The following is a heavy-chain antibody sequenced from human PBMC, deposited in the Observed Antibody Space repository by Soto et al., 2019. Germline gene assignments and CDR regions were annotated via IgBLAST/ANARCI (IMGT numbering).Heavy chain of an antibody. V-gene: IGHV4-30-2*01. J-gene: IGHJ3*02. CDR3: ARLNRLRNDAFDI. D-gene: IGHD3-16*01. Sequence: QVQLQESGSGLVKPSETLSLTCAVSGGSISSDYYSWSWIRQPPGKDLEWIGYIYHGGSTYYNPSLRSRVTLSVDTSKNHFSLRLTSVTAADTAVYSCARLNRLRNDAFDIWGQGTXVAVSS. CDR2: IYHGGST. CDR1: GGSISSDYYS.